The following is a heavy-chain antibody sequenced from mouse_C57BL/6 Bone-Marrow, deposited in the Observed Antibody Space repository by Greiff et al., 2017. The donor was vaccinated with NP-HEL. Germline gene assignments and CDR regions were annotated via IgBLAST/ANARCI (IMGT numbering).Heavy chain of an antibody. D-gene: IGHD6-1*01. CDR3: TTPLGLYDY. CDR2: IDPENGDT. Sequence: VQLKESGAELVRPGASVKLSCTASGFNFKDDYMHWVKQRPEQGLEWIGWIDPENGDTEYASKFQGKATITADTSSNTAYLKLSTLTSEDTAVYYCTTPLGLYDYGGQGTTPTVSA. CDR1: GFNFKDDY. V-gene: IGHV14-4*01. J-gene: IGHJ2*01.